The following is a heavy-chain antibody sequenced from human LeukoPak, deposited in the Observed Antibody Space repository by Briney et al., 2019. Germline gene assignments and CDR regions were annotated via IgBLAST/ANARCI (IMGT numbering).Heavy chain of an antibody. Sequence: GASVKVSCRASGGTFSSYAISWVRQAPGQGLEWMGGIIPIFGTANYAQKFQGRVTITADESTSTAYVELSSLRSEDTAVYYCARAPINYCSGGSCPHSQKKNWFDPWGQGTLVTVSS. CDR1: GGTFSSYA. CDR3: ARAPINYCSGGSCPHSQKKNWFDP. J-gene: IGHJ5*02. V-gene: IGHV1-69*13. CDR2: IIPIFGTA. D-gene: IGHD2-15*01.